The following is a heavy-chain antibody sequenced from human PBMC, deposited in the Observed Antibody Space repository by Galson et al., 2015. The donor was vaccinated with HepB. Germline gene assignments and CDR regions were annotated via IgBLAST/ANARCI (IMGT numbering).Heavy chain of an antibody. CDR1: GFTFSGSA. CDR3: TRHPTVTPPRGG. D-gene: IGHD4-17*01. J-gene: IGHJ4*02. CDR2: IRSKANSYAT. V-gene: IGHV3-73*01. Sequence: SLRLSCAASGFTFSGSAMHWVRQASGKGLEWVGRIRSKANSYATAYAASVKGRFTISRDDSKNTAYLQMNSLKTEDTAVYYCTRHPTVTPPRGGWGQATLVTLSS.